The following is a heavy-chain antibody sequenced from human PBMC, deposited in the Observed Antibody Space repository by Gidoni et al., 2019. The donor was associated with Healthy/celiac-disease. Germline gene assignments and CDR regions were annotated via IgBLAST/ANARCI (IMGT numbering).Heavy chain of an antibody. CDR1: GFPFSSYS. V-gene: IGHV3-21*01. J-gene: IGHJ3*02. Sequence: EVQLVESGGGLVKPGGSLRLSCAASGFPFSSYSMNWVRQAPGKGLEWVSSISSSSSYIYYADSVKGRFTISRDNAKNSLYLQMNSLRAEDTAVYYCARMGCSGGSCYEVLNAFDIWGQGTMVTVSS. CDR3: ARMGCSGGSCYEVLNAFDI. D-gene: IGHD2-15*01. CDR2: ISSSSSYI.